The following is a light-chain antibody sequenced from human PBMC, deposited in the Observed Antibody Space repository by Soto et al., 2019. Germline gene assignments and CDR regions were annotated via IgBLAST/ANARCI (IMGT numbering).Light chain of an antibody. V-gene: IGKV2-28*01. Sequence: DIVMTQSPLSLPVTPGEPASISCRSSQSLLHSNGYNYLDWYLQKPGQSPQLLIYLGSNRASGVPVRFSGSGSGTDFTLKISRVEAEDVGVYYCMQALQTPLFTFGPGTKVDIK. J-gene: IGKJ3*01. CDR2: LGS. CDR1: QSLLHSNGYNY. CDR3: MQALQTPLFT.